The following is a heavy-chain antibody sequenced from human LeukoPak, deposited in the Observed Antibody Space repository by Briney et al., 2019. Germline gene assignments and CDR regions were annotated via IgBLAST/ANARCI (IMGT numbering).Heavy chain of an antibody. D-gene: IGHD3-10*01. CDR1: GFTFSVYW. CDR3: ATEVWFRADS. V-gene: IGHV3-7*05. Sequence: PGGSLRLSCAASGFTFSVYWMTWVRQAPGKGLEWAATIDQYGGQKNYVESVKGRFTTSRDNAENSLFLQMNSLRADDTAVYYCATEVWFRADSWGQGTLVTVSS. J-gene: IGHJ4*02. CDR2: IDQYGGQK.